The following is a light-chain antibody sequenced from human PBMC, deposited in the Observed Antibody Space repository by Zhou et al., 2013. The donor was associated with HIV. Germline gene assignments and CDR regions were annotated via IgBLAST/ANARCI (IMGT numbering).Light chain of an antibody. J-gene: IGKJ4*01. Sequence: DIQLTQSPSYLSASVGDRVTITCRASQDISNYLAWYQQKPGKAPTVLIYAASTLQGGVPFRFSGSGSGTEFTLTISSLQPEDGATYYCQQVKVYPRLTFGGGTKV. CDR2: AAS. V-gene: IGKV1-9*01. CDR3: QQVKVYPRLT. CDR1: QDISNY.